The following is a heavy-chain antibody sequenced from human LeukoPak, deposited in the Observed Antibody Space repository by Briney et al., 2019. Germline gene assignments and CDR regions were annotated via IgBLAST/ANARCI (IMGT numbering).Heavy chain of an antibody. CDR1: GFSVDTTF. CDR3: ARLRGGYYVDY. CDR2: IYPVGST. J-gene: IGHJ4*02. V-gene: IGHV3-66*04. D-gene: IGHD3-16*01. Sequence: GGSLRLSCAASGFSVDTTFMTWVRQAPVKGLEWVSLIYPVGSTYYADSVKGRFTISRDNSKNTLYLQMNSLRAEETAVYYCARLRGGYYVDYWGQGTLVTVSS.